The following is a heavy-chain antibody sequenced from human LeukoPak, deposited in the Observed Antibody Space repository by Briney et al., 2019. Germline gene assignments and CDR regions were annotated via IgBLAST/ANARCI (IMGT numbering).Heavy chain of an antibody. CDR3: AKAPYGDYMWNNWFDP. CDR1: GFTFSSYA. Sequence: GGSLRLSCAASGFTFSSYAMSWVRQAPGKGLEWVSAICGSGGSTYYADSAKGRFTISRANSKNTLSLQMNSLRAEDTAVYYCAKAPYGDYMWNNWFDPWGQGTLVTVSS. CDR2: ICGSGGST. V-gene: IGHV3-23*01. J-gene: IGHJ5*02. D-gene: IGHD4-17*01.